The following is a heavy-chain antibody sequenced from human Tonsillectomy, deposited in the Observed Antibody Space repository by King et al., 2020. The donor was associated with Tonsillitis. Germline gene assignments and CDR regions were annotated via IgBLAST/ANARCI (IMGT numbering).Heavy chain of an antibody. V-gene: IGHV3-30*01. Sequence: VQLVESGGGVVQPGRSLRLSCAASGFTFSTYGMHWVRQAPGKGLEWVAVISHDGSRKHYADSVKGRFTISRDNSKNMLYLQMNSLRDEDTAVYYCARDQDEWESLLGGYAFDIWGQGTLVTVSS. D-gene: IGHD1-26*01. CDR1: GFTFSTYG. J-gene: IGHJ3*02. CDR2: ISHDGSRK. CDR3: ARDQDEWESLLGGYAFDI.